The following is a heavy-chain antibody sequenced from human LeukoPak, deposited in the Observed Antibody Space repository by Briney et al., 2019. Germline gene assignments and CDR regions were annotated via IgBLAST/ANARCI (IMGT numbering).Heavy chain of an antibody. V-gene: IGHV3-48*02. D-gene: IGHD2-2*01. CDR1: GFTFSIYR. Sequence: PGGSLRLSCAASGFTFSIYRMNWVRQAPGKGLEWVSYISSVSTTIYYADSVKGRFTISRDNAKNSLYLQINSLRDEDTAVYYCTRGAIPYCSSTGCAGFWFFPWGQGTLVTVSS. CDR3: TRGAIPYCSSTGCAGFWFFP. J-gene: IGHJ5*02. CDR2: ISSVSTTI.